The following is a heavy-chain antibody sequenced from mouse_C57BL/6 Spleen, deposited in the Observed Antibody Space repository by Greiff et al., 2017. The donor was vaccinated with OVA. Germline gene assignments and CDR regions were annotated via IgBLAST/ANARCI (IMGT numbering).Heavy chain of an antibody. V-gene: IGHV1-63*01. D-gene: IGHD1-1*01. CDR3: ARSDYYGSSPYYFDY. CDR2: IYPGGGYT. Sequence: QVQLKESGAELVRPGTSVKMSCKASGYTFTNYWIGWAKQTPGHGLEWIGDIYPGGGYTNYNEKFKGKATLTADKSSSTAYMQFSSLTSEDSAIYYCARSDYYGSSPYYFDYWGQGTTLTVSS. CDR1: GYTFTNYW. J-gene: IGHJ2*01.